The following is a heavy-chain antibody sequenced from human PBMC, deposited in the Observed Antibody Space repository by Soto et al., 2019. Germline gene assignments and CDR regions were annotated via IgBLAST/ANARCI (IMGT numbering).Heavy chain of an antibody. D-gene: IGHD2-21*02. CDR3: AREIVTAGGNNYFDP. Sequence: SETLSLTCGVSGATVARSHWWSWVRQSPGRGLEWIGNVYHTGDTNFNPSLQSRVTFSVDKSNNQFSLRLTSVTAADTAVYFCAREIVTAGGNNYFDPWGPGTLVTVSS. CDR1: GATVARSHW. CDR2: VYHTGDT. J-gene: IGHJ5*02. V-gene: IGHV4-4*02.